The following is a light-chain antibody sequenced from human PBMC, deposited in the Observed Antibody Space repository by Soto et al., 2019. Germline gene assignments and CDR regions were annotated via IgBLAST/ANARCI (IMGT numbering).Light chain of an antibody. CDR2: DAS. J-gene: IGKJ1*01. Sequence: DIQMTQSPSTLSASVGDRVTITCRASQSISSWLAWYQQKPGKAPKLLIYDASSLESGVPSRFSGSVSGTEFTLTISSLQTDDFATYYCQQYNSYSLTFGQGTKVEIK. CDR3: QQYNSYSLT. CDR1: QSISSW. V-gene: IGKV1-5*01.